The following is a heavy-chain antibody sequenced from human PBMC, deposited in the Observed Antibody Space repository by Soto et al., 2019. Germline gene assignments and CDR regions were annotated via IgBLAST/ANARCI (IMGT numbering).Heavy chain of an antibody. CDR3: ARHLGYCSNGVCYTWWFDP. J-gene: IGHJ5*02. CDR1: GGSISSNRYY. D-gene: IGHD2-8*01. CDR2: IYYSGST. Sequence: SETLSLTCAVSGGSISSNRYYWGWIRQPPGKGLEWIGSIYYSGSTYYNVPLKSRVTMSVDTSKNEFSLKLSSVTAADTAVYYCARHLGYCSNGVCYTWWFDPWGQGTLVTVSS. V-gene: IGHV4-39*01.